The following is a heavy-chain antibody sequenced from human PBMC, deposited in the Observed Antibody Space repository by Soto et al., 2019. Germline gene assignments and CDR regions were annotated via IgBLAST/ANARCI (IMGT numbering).Heavy chain of an antibody. CDR2: ISTDNGNT. J-gene: IGHJ3*02. CDR1: GYTFTRYG. CDR3: ARDEGSGWYDDAFDI. Sequence: QVQLVQSGAEVKKSGASVKVSCKASGYTFTRYGISWVRQAPGQGLEWMGRISTDNGNTNYAEKLQGRVTMTTDTSTRTAYMELRSMRSDDTAVYYWARDEGSGWYDDAFDIWGQGTMVTVSS. D-gene: IGHD6-19*01. V-gene: IGHV1-18*01.